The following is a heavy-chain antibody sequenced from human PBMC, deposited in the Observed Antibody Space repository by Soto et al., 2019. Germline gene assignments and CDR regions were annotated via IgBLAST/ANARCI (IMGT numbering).Heavy chain of an antibody. J-gene: IGHJ5*02. Sequence: GGSLRLSCAASGFPFSDHAMHWVRQTPGKGLEWVSAITGRGDSTYYADSVKGRFTISRDNSKSTLYLQMMSLRAEDTAVYYCAKDLYVQPPSGWFDPWGQGTVVTVAS. CDR1: GFPFSDHA. V-gene: IGHV3-23*01. CDR2: ITGRGDST. D-gene: IGHD1-26*01. CDR3: AKDLYVQPPSGWFDP.